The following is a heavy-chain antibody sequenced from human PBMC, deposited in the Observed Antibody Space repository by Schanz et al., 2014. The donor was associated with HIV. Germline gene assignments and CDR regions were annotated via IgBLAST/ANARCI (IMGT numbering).Heavy chain of an antibody. J-gene: IGHJ6*02. Sequence: QVQLVQSGAEVKKPGSSVKVSCKASEGTFSASDIVWLRQAPGQGLECMGGILPRSGTTNYAQKWQDRVTMTADKSTSTAYMELTSLRFEDTAVYYCTRSSYCSDTSCYSVLGHYAMDVWGQGTTLTVSS. CDR3: TRSSYCSDTSCYSVLGHYAMDV. D-gene: IGHD2-2*01. V-gene: IGHV1-69*06. CDR1: EGTFSASD. CDR2: ILPRSGTT.